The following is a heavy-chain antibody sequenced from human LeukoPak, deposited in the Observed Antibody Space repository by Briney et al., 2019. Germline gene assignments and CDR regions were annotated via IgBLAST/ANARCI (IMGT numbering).Heavy chain of an antibody. CDR2: VNHSGST. D-gene: IGHD3-3*01. CDR1: GGSFSGYY. Sequence: PSETLSLTCAVYGGSFSGYYWSWIRQPPGKGLEWIGEVNHSGSTNYNPSLKSRVTISVDTSKNQFSLKLSSVTAADTAVYYCARGVTYYDFWSPTARWFDPWGQGTLVTVSS. V-gene: IGHV4-34*01. J-gene: IGHJ5*02. CDR3: ARGVTYYDFWSPTARWFDP.